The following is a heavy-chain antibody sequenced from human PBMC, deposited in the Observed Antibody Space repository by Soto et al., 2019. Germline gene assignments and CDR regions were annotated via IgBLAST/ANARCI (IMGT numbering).Heavy chain of an antibody. V-gene: IGHV4-31*11. CDR3: SRSMGRVDYDMDV. D-gene: IGHD3-10*01. Sequence: SETLCLTCDVSGVSISSGGYYLSCLGHHPGKGLQWFVYFYYGGSTYSNPALERRVTRSVCRSKNQFSLKLRSVTAADTAVYFYSRSMGRVDYDMDVWGQGTTVTVSS. J-gene: IGHJ6*02. CDR2: FYYGGST. CDR1: GVSISSGGYY.